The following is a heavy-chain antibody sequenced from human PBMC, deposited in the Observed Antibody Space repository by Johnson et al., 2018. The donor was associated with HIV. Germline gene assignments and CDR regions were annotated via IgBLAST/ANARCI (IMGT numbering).Heavy chain of an antibody. CDR3: AREGLSSGLDAFDM. D-gene: IGHD2/OR15-2a*01. J-gene: IGHJ3*02. V-gene: IGHV3-30*14. CDR1: GFTFSSYA. Sequence: QVQLVESGGGVVQPGRSLRLSCAASGFTFSSYAMHWVRQAPGKGLEWVAVISYDGSNKYYADSVKGRFTISRDNSKNTLYLQMNSLRAEDTAVYYCAREGLSSGLDAFDMWGQGTMVTVSS. CDR2: ISYDGSNK.